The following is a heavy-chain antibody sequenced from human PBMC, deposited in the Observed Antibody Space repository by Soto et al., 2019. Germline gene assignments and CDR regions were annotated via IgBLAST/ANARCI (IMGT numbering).Heavy chain of an antibody. D-gene: IGHD5-18*01. CDR3: ARQAQRYKFDY. V-gene: IGHV4-59*08. Sequence: SETLSLTCTVSGGSISSYYWSWIRQPPGKGLEWIGYIYYSGSTNYNPSLKSRVTISVDTSKNQFSLKLSSVTAADTAVYYCARQAQRYKFDYWGQGTLVTVSS. CDR2: IYYSGST. J-gene: IGHJ4*02. CDR1: GGSISSYY.